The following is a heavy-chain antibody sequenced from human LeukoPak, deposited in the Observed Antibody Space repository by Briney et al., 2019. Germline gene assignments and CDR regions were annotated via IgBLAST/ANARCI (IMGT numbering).Heavy chain of an antibody. CDR2: IYYSGST. CDR3: ARLVRGDTYYNYYMDV. D-gene: IGHD3-10*01. Sequence: SETLSLTCAVYGGSFSGYYWSWIRQPPGKGLEWIGYIYYSGSTNYNPSLKSRVTISVDTSKNQFSLKLSSVTAADTAVYYCARLVRGDTYYNYYMDVWGKGTTFTMSS. J-gene: IGHJ6*03. CDR1: GGSFSGYY. V-gene: IGHV4-59*08.